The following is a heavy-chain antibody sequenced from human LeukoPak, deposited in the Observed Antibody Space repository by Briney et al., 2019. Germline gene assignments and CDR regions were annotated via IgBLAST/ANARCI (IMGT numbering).Heavy chain of an antibody. CDR2: IYNIGSA. Sequence: SETLSLTCTVSGGSFSSQYWSWIRQPPGRGLEWIGYIYNIGSANYNPSLKSRVTVSVDTSKNHFSLKLRSVTAADTAVYYCARGPTEAGLDVWGKGTTVTVSS. CDR1: GGSFSSQY. CDR3: ARGPTEAGLDV. J-gene: IGHJ6*04. V-gene: IGHV4-59*11. D-gene: IGHD4-11*01.